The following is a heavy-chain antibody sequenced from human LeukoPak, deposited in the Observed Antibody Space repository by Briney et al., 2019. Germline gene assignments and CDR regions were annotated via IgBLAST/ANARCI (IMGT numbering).Heavy chain of an antibody. J-gene: IGHJ4*02. CDR3: ARGAITMIVVVSGGFDY. D-gene: IGHD3-22*01. CDR2: IYYSGST. CDR1: GGSISSYY. Sequence: TPSETLSLTCTVSGGSISSYYWGWIRQPPGKGLEWIGSIYYSGSTYYNPSLKSRVTISVDTSKNQFSLKLSSVTAADTAVYYCARGAITMIVVVSGGFDYWGQGTLVTVSS. V-gene: IGHV4-39*01.